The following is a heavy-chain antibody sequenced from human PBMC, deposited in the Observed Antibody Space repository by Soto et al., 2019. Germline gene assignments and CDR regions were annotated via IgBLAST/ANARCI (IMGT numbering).Heavy chain of an antibody. CDR3: ARDSRLATIIYYFDY. CDR1: GFTFSSYA. V-gene: IGHV3-30-3*01. D-gene: IGHD5-12*01. Sequence: PGGSLRLSCAASGFTFSSYAMHWVRQAPGKGLEWVAVISYDGSNKYYADSVKGRFTISRDNSKNTLYLQMNSLRAEDTAVYYCARDSRLATIIYYFDYWGQGTLVTVYS. J-gene: IGHJ4*02. CDR2: ISYDGSNK.